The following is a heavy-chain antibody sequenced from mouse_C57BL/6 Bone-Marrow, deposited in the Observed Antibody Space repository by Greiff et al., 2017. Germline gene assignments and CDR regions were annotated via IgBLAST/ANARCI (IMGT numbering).Heavy chain of an antibody. CDR3: ARNRPHSSYWYFDV. J-gene: IGHJ1*03. Sequence: VKLMESGPGLVAPSQCLSITCTVSGFSLTSYAISWVRQPPGKGLEWLGVIWTGGGTNYNSALKSRLSIRKDNYKSQVFLKMNSLQTDDTARYYGARNRPHSSYWYFDVWGTGTTVTVSS. CDR2: IWTGGGT. V-gene: IGHV2-9-1*01. D-gene: IGHD1-1*01. CDR1: GFSLTSYA.